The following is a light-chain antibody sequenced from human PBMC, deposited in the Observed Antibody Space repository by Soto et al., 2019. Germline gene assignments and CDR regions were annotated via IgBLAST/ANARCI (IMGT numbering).Light chain of an antibody. CDR3: QQYGRSGT. CDR2: GAS. V-gene: IGKV3-20*01. Sequence: EIVMTQSLATLSVSPGERATLSCRASQSVSSNLAWYQQKPGQAPRLPIYGASTRATGIPDRFSGSGSGTDFTLTISRLEPEDFAVYYCQQYGRSGTFGQGTKVDIK. J-gene: IGKJ1*01. CDR1: QSVSSN.